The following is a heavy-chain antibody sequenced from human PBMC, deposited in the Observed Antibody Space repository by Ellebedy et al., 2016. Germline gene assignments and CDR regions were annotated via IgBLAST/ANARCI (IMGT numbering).Heavy chain of an antibody. Sequence: SETLSLXXTVSGGSVDTYYWTWIRQSPGKGLEWIGYVFYGGSTKYNPSLRSRVTISLDTSKNQFSLKLTSVAAADTAVYYCARDVSLYSSSPFFDFWGRGTLVTVSS. CDR1: GGSVDTYY. CDR2: VFYGGST. J-gene: IGHJ4*02. D-gene: IGHD6-6*01. V-gene: IGHV4-59*02. CDR3: ARDVSLYSSSPFFDF.